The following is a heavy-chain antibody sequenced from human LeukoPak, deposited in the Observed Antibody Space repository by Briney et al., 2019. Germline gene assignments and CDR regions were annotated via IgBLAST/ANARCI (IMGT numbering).Heavy chain of an antibody. CDR1: GYTFTSYG. V-gene: IGHV1-8*02. J-gene: IGHJ4*02. CDR2: MNPNSGNT. D-gene: IGHD2-15*01. CDR3: ARTNSLRKPGNGIVVVVAATGYFDY. Sequence: ASVKVSCKASGYTFTSYGISWVRQAPGQGLEWMGWMNPNSGNTGYAQKFQGRVTMTRNTSISTAYMELSSLRSEDTAVYYCARTNSLRKPGNGIVVVVAATGYFDYWGQGTLVTVSS.